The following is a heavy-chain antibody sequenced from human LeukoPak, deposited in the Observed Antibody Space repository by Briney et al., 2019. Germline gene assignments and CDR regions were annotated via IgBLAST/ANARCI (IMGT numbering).Heavy chain of an antibody. J-gene: IGHJ4*02. Sequence: GGSLRLSCAASGFTFSSYAMHWVRQAPGKGLEWVAVISYDGSNKYYADSVKGRFTISRDNSKNTLYLQMNSLRAEDTAVYYCAREDDSSGYYGNDYWGQGTLVTVSS. CDR2: ISYDGSNK. D-gene: IGHD3-22*01. CDR3: AREDDSSGYYGNDY. CDR1: GFTFSSYA. V-gene: IGHV3-30*04.